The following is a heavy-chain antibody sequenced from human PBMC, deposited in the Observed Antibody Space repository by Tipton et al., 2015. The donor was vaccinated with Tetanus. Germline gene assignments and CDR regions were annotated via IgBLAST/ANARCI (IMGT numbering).Heavy chain of an antibody. Sequence: QLVQSGAEVKKPGESLKISCKGSGYSFTSYWIGWVRQMTGKGLEWMGIIYPGDSDTRYSPPFHGQVTSSADKSISPAYLQWSSLKASDTAMYYCARLRTAAGTRALDYWGQGTLVTVSS. CDR3: ARLRTAAGTRALDY. CDR2: IYPGDSDT. D-gene: IGHD6-13*01. J-gene: IGHJ4*02. V-gene: IGHV5-51*01. CDR1: GYSFTSYW.